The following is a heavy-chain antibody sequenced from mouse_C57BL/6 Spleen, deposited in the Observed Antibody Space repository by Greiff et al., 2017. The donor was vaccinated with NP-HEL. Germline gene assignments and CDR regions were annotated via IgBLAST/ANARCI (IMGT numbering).Heavy chain of an antibody. CDR1: GFTIKNTY. Sequence: VQLQQPVAELVRPGASVKLSCTASGFTIKNTYMHWVKQRPEQGLEWIGRIDPANGNTKYAPKFQGKATITADTSSNTAYLQLSSLTSEDTAIYYCARFNWGYWGQGTTLTVSS. V-gene: IGHV14-3*01. CDR3: ARFNWGY. J-gene: IGHJ2*01. CDR2: IDPANGNT.